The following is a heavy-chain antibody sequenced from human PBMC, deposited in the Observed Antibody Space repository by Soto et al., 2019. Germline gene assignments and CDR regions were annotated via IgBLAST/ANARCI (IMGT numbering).Heavy chain of an antibody. CDR2: INSDGSST. V-gene: IGHV3-74*01. CDR3: ARTRRAPNNWFDP. CDR1: GFTFSSYW. Sequence: PGGSLRLSCAASGFTFSSYWMYWVRQAPGKGLVWVLRINSDGSSTSYADSVKGRFTISRDNAKNTLYLQMNSLRAEDTAVYYCARTRRAPNNWFDPWGQGTLVTVSS. J-gene: IGHJ5*02.